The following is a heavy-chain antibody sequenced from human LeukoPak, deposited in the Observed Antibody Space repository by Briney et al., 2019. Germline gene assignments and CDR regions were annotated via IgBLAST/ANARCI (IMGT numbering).Heavy chain of an antibody. CDR1: GYTFTDYY. CDR2: INPNSGAT. V-gene: IGHV1-2*04. Sequence: ASVKVSCKASGYTFTDYYIHLVRQVPGQGLEWMGWINPNSGATKLAQKFQGWVTMTRDTSIGTAYLELSRLTSDDTAVYYCARDRGPQWWGSFDYWGQGTLVTVSS. CDR3: ARDRGPQWWGSFDY. D-gene: IGHD3-16*01. J-gene: IGHJ4*02.